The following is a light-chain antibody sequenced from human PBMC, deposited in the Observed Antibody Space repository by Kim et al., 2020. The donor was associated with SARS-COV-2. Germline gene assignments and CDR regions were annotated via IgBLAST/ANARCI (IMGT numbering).Light chain of an antibody. Sequence: SYELTQPPSVSVAPGETASIARGGYNIGSKSVHWYQQRPGQAPVLVINYDSDRPSGIPERFSGSNSGNTATLTISRVEVGDEADYYCQVWDSSSDVVFGGGTQLTVL. CDR2: YDS. V-gene: IGLV3-21*04. CDR1: NIGSKS. J-gene: IGLJ7*01. CDR3: QVWDSSSDVV.